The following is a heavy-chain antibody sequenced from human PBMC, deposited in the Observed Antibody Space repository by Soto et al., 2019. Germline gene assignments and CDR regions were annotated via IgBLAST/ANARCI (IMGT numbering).Heavy chain of an antibody. V-gene: IGHV3-23*01. CDR1: GFTFSDYY. Sequence: PGGSLRLSCAASGFTFSDYYMSWIRQAPGKGLEWVSAISGSGGSTYYADSVKGRFTISRDNSKNTLYLQMNSLRAEDTAVYYCAKDSYLMIWFGELSGFDPWGQGTLVTVSS. CDR3: AKDSYLMIWFGELSGFDP. CDR2: ISGSGGST. J-gene: IGHJ5*02. D-gene: IGHD3-10*01.